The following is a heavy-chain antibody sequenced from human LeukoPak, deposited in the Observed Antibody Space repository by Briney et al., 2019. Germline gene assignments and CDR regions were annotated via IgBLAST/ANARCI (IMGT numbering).Heavy chain of an antibody. J-gene: IGHJ5*02. CDR3: ARDQLRTFYGNNWFDP. Sequence: GGSLRLSCAASGFTFSSYSMNWVRQAPGKGLEWVSYISSSSSTIYYADSVKGRFTISRDNAKNSLYLQMNSLRAEDTAVYYCARDQLRTFYGNNWFDPWGQGTLVTVSS. CDR1: GFTFSSYS. CDR2: ISSSSSTI. D-gene: IGHD4-17*01. V-gene: IGHV3-48*01.